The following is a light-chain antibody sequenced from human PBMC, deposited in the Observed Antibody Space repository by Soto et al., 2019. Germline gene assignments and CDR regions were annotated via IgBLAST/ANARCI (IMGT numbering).Light chain of an antibody. CDR3: QQRSNWPLLT. CDR1: QSVSSH. J-gene: IGKJ4*01. V-gene: IGKV3-11*01. CDR2: DAS. Sequence: EIVLTQSPATLSLSPGERATLSCRASQSVSSHLAWYQQKPGQAPRLLIYDASSRATGTPARFSGSGSGTDFTLTISSLEPEDFAVYYCQQRSNWPLLTFGGGTKVEIK.